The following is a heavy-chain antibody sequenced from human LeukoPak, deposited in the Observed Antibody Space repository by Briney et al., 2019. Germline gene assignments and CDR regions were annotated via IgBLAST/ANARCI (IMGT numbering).Heavy chain of an antibody. V-gene: IGHV4-34*01. CDR3: ARQDGSGRNDY. D-gene: IGHD3-10*01. J-gene: IGHJ4*02. Sequence: SETLSLTCAVYGGSFSGYYWSWIRQPPGKGLEWIGEINHSGSTNYNPSLKSRVTISVDTSKNQFSLKLSSVTAADTAVYYCARQDGSGRNDYWGQGTLVTVSS. CDR2: INHSGST. CDR1: GGSFSGYY.